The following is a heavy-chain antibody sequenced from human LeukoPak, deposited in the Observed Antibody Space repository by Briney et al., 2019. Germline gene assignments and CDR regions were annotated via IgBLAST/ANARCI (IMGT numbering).Heavy chain of an antibody. J-gene: IGHJ4*02. CDR2: VSAYNGRT. D-gene: IGHD3-3*01. Sequence: ASVKVSCKASGYTSINHGISWVRQAPGQGLEWMGWVSAYNGRTEYAQKFQDRVTMTTDTSTTTGYMELRSLSSDDTAVYFCGRWSPDPNDSWGQGTLVTVSS. V-gene: IGHV1-18*01. CDR3: GRWSPDPNDS. CDR1: GYTSINHG.